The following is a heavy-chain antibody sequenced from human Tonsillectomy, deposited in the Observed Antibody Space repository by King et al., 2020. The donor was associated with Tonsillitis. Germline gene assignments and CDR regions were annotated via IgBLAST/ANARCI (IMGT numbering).Heavy chain of an antibody. J-gene: IGHJ3*02. Sequence: EQLVQSGGGVVQPGRSLRLSCAASGFTFSSYGMHWVRQAPGKGLEWVAVISHDGNNKYYADSVKGRFTISRDNSKNTLYLQMNSLRAEDTAVYYCAHASGGEYYFDSSGYPDAFDIWGQGTMVTVSS. CDR1: GFTFSSYG. CDR3: AHASGGEYYFDSSGYPDAFDI. D-gene: IGHD3-22*01. CDR2: ISHDGNNK. V-gene: IGHV3-30*03.